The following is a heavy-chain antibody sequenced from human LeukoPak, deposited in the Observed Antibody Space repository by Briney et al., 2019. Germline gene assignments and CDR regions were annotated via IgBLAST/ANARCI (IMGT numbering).Heavy chain of an antibody. Sequence: RAGGSLRLSCAASGFTFSDYYMSRIRQAPGKGLEWVSYISSSSSYTNYADSVKGRFTISRDNAKNSLYLQMNSLRAEDTAVYYCARGPPTYEILTGYIDYWGQGTLVTVSS. V-gene: IGHV3-11*06. CDR1: GFTFSDYY. CDR3: ARGPPTYEILTGYIDY. CDR2: ISSSSSYT. J-gene: IGHJ4*02. D-gene: IGHD3-9*01.